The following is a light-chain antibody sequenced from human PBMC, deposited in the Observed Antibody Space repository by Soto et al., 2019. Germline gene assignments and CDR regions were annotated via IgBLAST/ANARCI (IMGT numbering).Light chain of an antibody. V-gene: IGKV1-5*03. CDR2: EVS. J-gene: IGKJ1*01. Sequence: DILLTQSPSTLSASVGDRFTISCRASQSINKWLAWYQHKPGKAPNLLIYEVSTLHSGVPSRFSGSGSGTEFTLTISSLRPDDFATYYCQHYSGDRATFGQGTKVEIK. CDR1: QSINKW. CDR3: QHYSGDRAT.